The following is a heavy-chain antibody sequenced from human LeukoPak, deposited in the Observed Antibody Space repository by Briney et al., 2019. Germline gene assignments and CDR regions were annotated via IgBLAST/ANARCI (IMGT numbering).Heavy chain of an antibody. CDR1: GYTLTELS. D-gene: IGHD4-17*01. V-gene: IGHV1-24*01. J-gene: IGHJ4*02. Sequence: ASVKVSCKVSGYTLTELSMHWVRQAPGKGLEWMGGFDPEDGETIYAQKFQGRVTMTEDTSTDTAYMELSSLRSEDTAVYYCARYGDYHPYFDYWGQGTLVTVSS. CDR3: ARYGDYHPYFDY. CDR2: FDPEDGET.